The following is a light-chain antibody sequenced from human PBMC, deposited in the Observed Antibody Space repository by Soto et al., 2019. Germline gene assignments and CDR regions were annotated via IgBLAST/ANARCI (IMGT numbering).Light chain of an antibody. J-gene: IGLJ3*02. Sequence: QAVVTQPPSVSGAPGQRVTISCTGSSSNIGAGYDVHWYQQLPGTAPKLMISEGSKRPSGTSNRFSGSKSGNTASLRISGLQAEDEADYYCCSYAGSSTWVFGGGTKVTVL. V-gene: IGLV1-40*01. CDR3: CSYAGSSTWV. CDR2: EGS. CDR1: SSNIGAGYD.